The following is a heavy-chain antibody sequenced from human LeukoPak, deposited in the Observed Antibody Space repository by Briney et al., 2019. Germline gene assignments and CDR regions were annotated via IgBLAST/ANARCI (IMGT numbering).Heavy chain of an antibody. Sequence: GSSVKVSCKASGGTFSSYAISWVRQAPGQGVEWMGRIIPIFGTANYAQKFQGRVTITTDESTSTAYMELSRLRSEDTAVYYCAREGEDSDYVWGSYAFDIWGQGTMVTVSS. CDR3: AREGEDSDYVWGSYAFDI. V-gene: IGHV1-69*05. CDR1: GGTFSSYA. D-gene: IGHD3-16*01. J-gene: IGHJ3*02. CDR2: IIPIFGTA.